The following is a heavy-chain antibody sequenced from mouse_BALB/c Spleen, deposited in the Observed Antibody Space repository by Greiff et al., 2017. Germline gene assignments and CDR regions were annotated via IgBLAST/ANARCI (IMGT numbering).Heavy chain of an antibody. CDR1: GYTFTSYW. V-gene: IGHV1S127*01. CDR2: IDPSDSYT. CDR3: TRHYGSSYWYFDV. J-gene: IGHJ1*01. Sequence: QVQLQQPGAELVKPGASVKMSCKASGYTFTSYWMHWVKQRPGQGLEWIGVIDPSDSYTSYNQKFKGKATLTVDTSSSTAYMQLSSLTSEDSAVYYCTRHYGSSYWYFDVWGAGTTVTVSS. D-gene: IGHD1-1*01.